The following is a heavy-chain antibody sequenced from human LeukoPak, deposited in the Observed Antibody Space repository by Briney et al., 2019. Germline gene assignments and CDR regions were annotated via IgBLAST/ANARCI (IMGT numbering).Heavy chain of an antibody. CDR3: ARHPGGYSAYRYYYYYMDV. D-gene: IGHD5-12*01. CDR2: IFHSGST. V-gene: IGHV4-39*01. J-gene: IGHJ6*03. CDR1: GDSISSNSYY. Sequence: PSEPLSLTCTVPGDSISSNSYYWGWIRQPPGKGLEWIANIFHSGSTYYNPSLKSRVTVSVDSSQNQFSLELSSVTAADTAIYYCARHPGGYSAYRYYYYYMDVWGKGTTVTVSS.